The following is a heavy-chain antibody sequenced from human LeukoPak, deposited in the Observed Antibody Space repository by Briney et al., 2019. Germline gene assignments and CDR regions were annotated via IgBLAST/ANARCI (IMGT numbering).Heavy chain of an antibody. CDR1: GLTFSSYW. CDR3: AKVGIGGIAAAGTWIDY. V-gene: IGHV3-7*01. Sequence: GGSLRLSCAASGLTFSSYWMSWVRQAPGKGLEWVANIKQDGSEKYYVDSVKGRFTISRDNAKNSLYLQMNSLRAEDTAVYYCAKVGIGGIAAAGTWIDYWGQGTLVTVSS. D-gene: IGHD6-13*01. CDR2: IKQDGSEK. J-gene: IGHJ4*02.